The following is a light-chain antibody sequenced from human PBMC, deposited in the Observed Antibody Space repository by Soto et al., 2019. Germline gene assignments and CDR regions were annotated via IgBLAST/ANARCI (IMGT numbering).Light chain of an antibody. CDR1: ASNIGASYD. V-gene: IGLV1-40*01. CDR3: QSYDYNLSGVL. CDR2: GNF. J-gene: IGLJ2*01. Sequence: QSMLTQPPSVSRAPGQRVTISCAGSASNIGASYDVHWYQQVPGTAPKLLIYGNFNRPSGVPDRFSGSKSGTSASLAITGLQAEDEAYYYCQSYDYNLSGVLFGGGTKVTVL.